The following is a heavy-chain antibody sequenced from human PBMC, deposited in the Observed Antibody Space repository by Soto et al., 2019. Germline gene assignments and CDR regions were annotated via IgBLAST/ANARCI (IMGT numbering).Heavy chain of an antibody. CDR1: GYTFTSYG. CDR3: ARGAQRYCSSTSCYAGGDDY. V-gene: IGHV1-18*01. CDR2: ISAYNGNT. D-gene: IGHD2-2*01. Sequence: ASVKVSCKASGYTFTSYGISWVRQAPGQGLEWMGWISAYNGNTNYAQKLQSRVTMTTDTSTSTAYMELRSLRSDDTAVYYCARGAQRYCSSTSCYAGGDDYWGQGTLVTVSS. J-gene: IGHJ4*02.